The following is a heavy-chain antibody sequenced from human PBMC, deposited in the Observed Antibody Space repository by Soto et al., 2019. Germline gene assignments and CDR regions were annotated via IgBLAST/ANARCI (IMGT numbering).Heavy chain of an antibody. V-gene: IGHV3-23*01. J-gene: IGHJ3*02. Sequence: EVQLLESGGGLVQPGESLRLSCAVSGFIFGHYMMTWVRQAPGKGLEWVSTILDSGDSTYYADSVKGRFTISRDNVKNTLYLQMDSRGAEDTAVYYCAPHVYCSGGSCHYDAFDIRGQGAMVTVSS. CDR2: ILDSGDST. CDR1: GFIFGHYM. CDR3: APHVYCSGGSCHYDAFDI. D-gene: IGHD2-15*01.